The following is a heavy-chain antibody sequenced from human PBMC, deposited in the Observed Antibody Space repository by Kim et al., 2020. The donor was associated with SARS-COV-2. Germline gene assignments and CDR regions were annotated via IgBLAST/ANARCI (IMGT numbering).Heavy chain of an antibody. J-gene: IGHJ5*01. V-gene: IGHV3-23*01. CDR1: GFTFSSYA. Sequence: GGSLRLSCAASGFTFSSYAMSWVRQAPGKGLEWLSAISGSGGSIYYAESVQGRFTTSGDNSKNTLYLQMNSLRAEDTAVYYCAQRPGGVITGFGWFDSWGQGTLVTVSS. D-gene: IGHD3-22*01. CDR3: AQRPGGVITGFGWFDS. CDR2: ISGSGGSI.